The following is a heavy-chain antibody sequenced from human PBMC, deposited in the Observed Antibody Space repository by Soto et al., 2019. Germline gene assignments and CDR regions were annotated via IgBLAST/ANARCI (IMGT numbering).Heavy chain of an antibody. D-gene: IGHD2-2*01. CDR3: AGDGRGYCSSTSCYAWYFDL. CDR1: GFTFSSYS. J-gene: IGHJ2*01. Sequence: EVQLVESGGGLVKPGGSLRLSCAASGFTFSSYSMNWVRQAPGKGLEWVSSISSSSSYIYYADSVKGRFTISRDNAKNSLYLQMNSRRAEDTAVYYCAGDGRGYCSSTSCYAWYFDLWGRGTLVTVSS. CDR2: ISSSSSYI. V-gene: IGHV3-21*01.